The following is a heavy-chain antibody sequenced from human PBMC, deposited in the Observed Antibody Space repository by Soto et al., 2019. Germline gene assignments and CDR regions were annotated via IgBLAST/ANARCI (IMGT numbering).Heavy chain of an antibody. D-gene: IGHD2-15*01. CDR2: INHRGST. CDR1: GGSFSGYY. Sequence: QVQLQQWGAGLLKPSETLSLTCAVYGGSFSGYYWSWIRQPPGKGLEWIGEINHRGSTNYNPSLKSRVTISVDTSKNQFSLKLSSVTAADTAVYYCASTFSRCCENWFDPWGQGTLVTVSS. J-gene: IGHJ5*02. CDR3: ASTFSRCCENWFDP. V-gene: IGHV4-34*01.